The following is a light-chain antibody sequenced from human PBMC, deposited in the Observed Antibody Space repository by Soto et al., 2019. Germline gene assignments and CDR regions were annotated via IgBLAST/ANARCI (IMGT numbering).Light chain of an antibody. CDR2: DAS. CDR1: QSVSTY. V-gene: IGKV3-11*01. J-gene: IGKJ1*01. CDR3: QQYTSYSPT. Sequence: EIVLPQSTATLSLSPGERSTLSCMGSQSVSTYVTYLAWYQQKPGQAPRLLIYDASNRATGIPARFSGSGSGTDFTLTISSLHPDDFAPYYCQQYTSYSPTFGQGTKVDIK.